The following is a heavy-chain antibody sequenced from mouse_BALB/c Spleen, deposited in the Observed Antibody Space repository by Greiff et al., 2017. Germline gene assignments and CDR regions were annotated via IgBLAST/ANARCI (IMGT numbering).Heavy chain of an antibody. V-gene: IGHV6-6*02. Sequence: EVKVVESGGGLVKPGGSLKLSCAASGFTFSSYWMSWVRQSPEKGLEWVAEIRLKSDNYATHYAESVKGKFTISRDDSKSRLYLQMNSLRAEDTGIYYCTGLRRGAWFAYWGQGTLVTVSA. CDR2: IRLKSDNYAT. J-gene: IGHJ3*01. CDR3: TGLRRGAWFAY. CDR1: GFTFSSYW. D-gene: IGHD2-4*01.